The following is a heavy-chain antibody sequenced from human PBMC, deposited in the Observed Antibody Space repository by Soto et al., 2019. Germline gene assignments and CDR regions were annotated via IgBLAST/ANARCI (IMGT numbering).Heavy chain of an antibody. CDR1: GGSISSYY. J-gene: IGHJ6*02. Sequence: QVQLQESGPGLVKPSETLSLTCTVSGGSISSYYWSWIRQPAGKGLEWIGRIYTSGSTNYNPSLKSRVTMSVDTSKNQFSLKLSSVTAADMAVYYCARSTTYPHCYGMDVWGQGTTVTVSS. D-gene: IGHD4-17*01. CDR2: IYTSGST. V-gene: IGHV4-4*07. CDR3: ARSTTYPHCYGMDV.